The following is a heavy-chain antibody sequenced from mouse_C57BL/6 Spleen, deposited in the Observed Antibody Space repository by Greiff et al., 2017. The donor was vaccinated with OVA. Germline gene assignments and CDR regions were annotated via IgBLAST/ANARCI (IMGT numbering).Heavy chain of an antibody. CDR3: AKDYDDLHFDY. Sequence: VQLQQSGPELVKPGASVKLSCKASGYTFTSYDINWVKQRPGQGLEWIGWIYPRDGSTKYNEKFQGKATLTVDTSSSTAYMELHSLTSEDSAVYFCAKDYDDLHFDYWGQGTTLTVSS. V-gene: IGHV1-85*01. CDR2: IYPRDGST. J-gene: IGHJ2*01. CDR1: GYTFTSYD. D-gene: IGHD2-4*01.